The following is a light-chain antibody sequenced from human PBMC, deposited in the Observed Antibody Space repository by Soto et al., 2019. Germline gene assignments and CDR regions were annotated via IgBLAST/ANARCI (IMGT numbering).Light chain of an antibody. V-gene: IGKV1-5*01. Sequence: DIQMTQSPSTLSASVGDRVTITCRASQSISSWLAWYQQKPGKAPKLLIYDASSLESGVPSRFSGSGSGTDFTLTSSSLQPDVFATYYCQQYNSYWTFGQGTKVEIK. CDR2: DAS. J-gene: IGKJ1*01. CDR3: QQYNSYWT. CDR1: QSISSW.